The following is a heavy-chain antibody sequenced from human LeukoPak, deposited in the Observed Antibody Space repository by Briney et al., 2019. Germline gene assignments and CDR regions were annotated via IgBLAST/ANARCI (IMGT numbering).Heavy chain of an antibody. J-gene: IGHJ4*02. CDR3: ARDGPGGAEDY. CDR1: GFTFSSYA. V-gene: IGHV3-21*01. CDR2: ISSSSSYI. Sequence: GGSLRLSCAASGFTFSSYAMSWVRQAPGKGLEWVSSISSSSSYIYYADSVKGRFTISRDNAKNSLYLQMNSLRAEDTAVYYCARDGPGGAEDYWGQGTLVTVSS. D-gene: IGHD3-10*01.